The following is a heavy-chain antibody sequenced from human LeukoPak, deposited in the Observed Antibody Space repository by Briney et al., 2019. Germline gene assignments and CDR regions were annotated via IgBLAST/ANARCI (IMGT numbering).Heavy chain of an antibody. J-gene: IGHJ4*02. V-gene: IGHV3-21*01. CDR3: ARDNTFDY. Sequence: PGGSLRLSCAASGFTFSSYSMNWVRQAPGKGLEWVSSISSTSIYIYDADSVKGRFTISRDTAKNSLYLQMNSLRAEDTAVYYCARDNTFDYWGQGTLVTVSS. CDR2: ISSTSIYI. CDR1: GFTFSSYS.